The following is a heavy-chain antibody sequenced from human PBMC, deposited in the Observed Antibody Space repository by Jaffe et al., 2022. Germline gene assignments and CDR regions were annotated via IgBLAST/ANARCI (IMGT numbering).Heavy chain of an antibody. Sequence: QVQLVQSGAEVKKPGSSVKVSCKASGGTFSSYAISWVRQAPGQGLEWMGGIIPIFGTANYAQKFQGRVTITADESTSTAYMELSSLRSEDTAVYYCASGGGYSSSSHSNYYYYYMDVWGKGTTVTVSS. D-gene: IGHD6-6*01. CDR1: GGTFSSYA. V-gene: IGHV1-69*01. CDR2: IIPIFGTA. CDR3: ASGGGYSSSSHSNYYYYYMDV. J-gene: IGHJ6*03.